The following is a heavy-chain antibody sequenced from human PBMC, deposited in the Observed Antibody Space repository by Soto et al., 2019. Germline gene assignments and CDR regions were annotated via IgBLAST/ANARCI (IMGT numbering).Heavy chain of an antibody. CDR3: ARSKVTMIVGWAVDY. D-gene: IGHD3-22*01. Sequence: GESLKISCKGSGYSFTSYWISWVRQMPGKGLEWMGIIYPGDSDTRYSPSFQGQVTISADKSISTAYLQWSSLKASDTAMYYCARSKVTMIVGWAVDYWGQGTLVTVSS. V-gene: IGHV5-51*01. J-gene: IGHJ4*02. CDR2: IYPGDSDT. CDR1: GYSFTSYW.